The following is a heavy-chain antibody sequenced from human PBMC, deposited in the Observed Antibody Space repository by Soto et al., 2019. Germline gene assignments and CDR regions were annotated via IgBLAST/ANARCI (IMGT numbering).Heavy chain of an antibody. CDR2: INHSGST. D-gene: IGHD1-26*01. CDR3: ASPSGIVGAMNSGGFDY. Sequence: PSETLSLTCAVYGGSFSGYYWSWIRQPPGKGLEWIGEINHSGSTNYNPSLKSRVTISVDTSKNQFSLKLSSVTAADTAVYYCASPSGIVGAMNSGGFDYWGQGTLVTVSS. J-gene: IGHJ4*02. V-gene: IGHV4-34*01. CDR1: GGSFSGYY.